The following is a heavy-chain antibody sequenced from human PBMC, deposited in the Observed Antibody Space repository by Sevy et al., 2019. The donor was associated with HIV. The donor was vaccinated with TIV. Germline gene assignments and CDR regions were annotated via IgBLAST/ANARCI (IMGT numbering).Heavy chain of an antibody. V-gene: IGHV4-39*01. CDR3: AKHCSHYFDNSGYGEAFDI. Sequence: SETLSLTCSVSGASISSTIYYWAWIRQSPGKGLEWFGSIHQSGSTYYNLSLKSRVTISVDTSKNQFSLKMNSVTAADTAVYYCAKHCSHYFDNSGYGEAFDIWGQGTKVTVSS. J-gene: IGHJ3*02. CDR1: GASISSTIYY. CDR2: IHQSGST. D-gene: IGHD3-22*01.